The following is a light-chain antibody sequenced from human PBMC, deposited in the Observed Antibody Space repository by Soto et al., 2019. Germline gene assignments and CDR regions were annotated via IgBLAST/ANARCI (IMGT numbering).Light chain of an antibody. CDR2: EVS. J-gene: IGLJ2*01. Sequence: QSALTQPPSASGSPGQSVTISCTGTSSDVGGYNYVSWYQQHPGKAPKLMIYEVSKRPSGVPDRFSGSKSGTTASLTVSGLQAEDEGDYYCSSYGGSNNYVVFGGGTKLTVL. CDR3: SSYGGSNNYVV. V-gene: IGLV2-8*01. CDR1: SSDVGGYNY.